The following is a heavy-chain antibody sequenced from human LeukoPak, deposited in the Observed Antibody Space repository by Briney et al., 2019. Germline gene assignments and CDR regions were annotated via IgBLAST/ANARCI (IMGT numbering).Heavy chain of an antibody. D-gene: IGHD3-22*01. CDR2: ISGSGGST. V-gene: IGHV3-23*01. CDR1: GFTFTSYA. J-gene: IGHJ4*02. Sequence: GGSLRLSCAASGFTFTSYAMSWVRQAPGKGLEWVSVISGSGGSTYYADSVKGRFTISRDNSKNTLYLQMSSLRAEDTAVYYCAKLLYYDSSAYWYYFDYWGQGTLVTVSS. CDR3: AKLLYYDSSAYWYYFDY.